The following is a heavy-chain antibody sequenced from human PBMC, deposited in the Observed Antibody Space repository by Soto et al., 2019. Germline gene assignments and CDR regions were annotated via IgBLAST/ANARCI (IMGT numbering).Heavy chain of an antibody. Sequence: SVKVSCKASGGTFSSYAISWVRQAPGQGLEWMGGIIPIFGTANYAQKFQGRVTITADESTSTAYMELSSLRSEDTAVYYCARGGALRLRLGELSLSYYYGMDVWGQGTTVTVSS. D-gene: IGHD3-16*02. CDR2: IIPIFGTA. J-gene: IGHJ6*02. CDR1: GGTFSSYA. V-gene: IGHV1-69*13. CDR3: ARGGALRLRLGELSLSYYYGMDV.